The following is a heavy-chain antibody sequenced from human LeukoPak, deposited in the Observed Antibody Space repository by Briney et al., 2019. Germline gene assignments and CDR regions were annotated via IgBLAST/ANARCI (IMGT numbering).Heavy chain of an antibody. CDR3: ARPIGWELLGFDY. D-gene: IGHD1-26*01. V-gene: IGHV4-39*01. CDR2: IYYSGST. CDR1: GGSISSSSYY. Sequence: SETLSLTCTVSGGSISSSSYYWGWIRQPPGKGLEWIGSIYYSGSTYYNPSLKSRVTISVDTSKNQFSLKLNSVTAADTAVYYCARPIGWELLGFDYWGQGTLVTVSS. J-gene: IGHJ4*02.